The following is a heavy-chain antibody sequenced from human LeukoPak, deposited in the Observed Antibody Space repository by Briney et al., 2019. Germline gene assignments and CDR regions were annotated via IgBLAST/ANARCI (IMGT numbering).Heavy chain of an antibody. V-gene: IGHV4-39*07. CDR3: ARGRDGYNFLNRGEYYYFDY. CDR1: GGSISSSSYF. Sequence: SETLSLTCTVSGGSISSSSYFWGWIRQPPGKGLEWIGSIYYSGSTYYNPSLKSRVTISVDTSNNQFSLKLNSVTAADTAVYYCARGRDGYNFLNRGEYYYFDYWGQGTLVTVSS. J-gene: IGHJ4*02. CDR2: IYYSGST. D-gene: IGHD5-24*01.